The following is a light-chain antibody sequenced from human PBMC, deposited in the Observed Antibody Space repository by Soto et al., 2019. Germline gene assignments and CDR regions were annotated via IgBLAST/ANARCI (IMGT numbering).Light chain of an antibody. CDR1: QSVATQF. CDR3: QQYTSSSGYT. V-gene: IGKV3-20*01. Sequence: DIVLTQSPGTLSLSPGERATLSCRASQSVATQFFTWSQQRPGQAPRVLIYGTSTRDTGIPDRFSGSGSVTDFTLTISRLEPEDFAVYYCQQYTSSSGYTFGQGTKLEIK. J-gene: IGKJ2*01. CDR2: GTS.